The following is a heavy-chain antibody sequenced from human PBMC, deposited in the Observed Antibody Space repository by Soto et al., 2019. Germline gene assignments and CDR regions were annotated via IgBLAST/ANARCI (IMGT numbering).Heavy chain of an antibody. D-gene: IGHD3-22*01. Sequence: QVQLVQSGAEVKKPGASVKVSCKASGYTCTSYDINWVRQATGQGLEWMGWMNPNSGNTGYAQKFQGRVTMTRNTSISTAYMELSSLRSEDTAVYYCASHPSGYYHLPFDYWGQGTLVTVSS. J-gene: IGHJ4*02. CDR2: MNPNSGNT. CDR3: ASHPSGYYHLPFDY. CDR1: GYTCTSYD. V-gene: IGHV1-8*01.